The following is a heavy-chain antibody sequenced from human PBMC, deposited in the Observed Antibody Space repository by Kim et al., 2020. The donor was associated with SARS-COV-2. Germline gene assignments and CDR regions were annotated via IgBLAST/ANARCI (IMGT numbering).Heavy chain of an antibody. Sequence: SETLSLTCNVSGDSISSYYWSWIRQPPGKGLEWMGYIYYSGSTNYNPSLKSRVTMSIDTTKNQYSLKLTSVTAADTAVYYCARDRGSGWYNSVDVWGQGTTVTVAS. CDR1: GDSISSYY. CDR2: IYYSGST. D-gene: IGHD6-19*01. CDR3: ARDRGSGWYNSVDV. V-gene: IGHV4-59*01. J-gene: IGHJ6*02.